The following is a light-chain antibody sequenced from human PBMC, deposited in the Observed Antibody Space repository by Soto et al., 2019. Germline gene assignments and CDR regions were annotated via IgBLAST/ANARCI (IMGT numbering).Light chain of an antibody. J-gene: IGKJ2*01. CDR2: GAS. CDR3: QQCGRPPSP. V-gene: IGKV3-20*01. Sequence: EIVLTQSPGTLSLSPGERATLSCRASQSVSSSYLAWYQQKPGQAPRLLIYGASSRATGIPDRFSGTGSGTYFPLFISRLEPEVLAVYYCQQCGRPPSPFAQGTKLEIK. CDR1: QSVSSSY.